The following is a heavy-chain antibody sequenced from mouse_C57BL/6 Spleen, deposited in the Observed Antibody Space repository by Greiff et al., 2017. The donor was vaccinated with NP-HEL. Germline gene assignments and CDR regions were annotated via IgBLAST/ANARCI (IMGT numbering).Heavy chain of an antibody. Sequence: QVQLKESGAELAKPGASVKLSCKASGYTFTSYWMHWVKQRPGQGLEWIGYINPSSGYTKYNQKFKDKATLTADKSSSTDYMQLSSLTYEDYAVYECARAAYEYDEVDYWGQGTTLTVSS. J-gene: IGHJ2*01. D-gene: IGHD2-4*01. V-gene: IGHV1-7*01. CDR1: GYTFTSYW. CDR3: ARAAYEYDEVDY. CDR2: INPSSGYT.